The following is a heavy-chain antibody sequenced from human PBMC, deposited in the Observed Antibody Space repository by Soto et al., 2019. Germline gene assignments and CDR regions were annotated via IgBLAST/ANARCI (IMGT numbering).Heavy chain of an antibody. V-gene: IGHV4-59*01. CDR2: IYYSGST. CDR1: GGSISSYY. D-gene: IGHD3-10*01. J-gene: IGHJ6*02. CDR3: ARDSITMVRGVNRYYYYYYGMDV. Sequence: PSETLSLTCTVSGGSISSYYWSWIRQPPGKGLEWIGYIYYSGSTNYNPSLKSRVTISVDTSKNQFSLKLSSVTAADTAVYYCARDSITMVRGVNRYYYYYYGMDVWGQGTTVTVSS.